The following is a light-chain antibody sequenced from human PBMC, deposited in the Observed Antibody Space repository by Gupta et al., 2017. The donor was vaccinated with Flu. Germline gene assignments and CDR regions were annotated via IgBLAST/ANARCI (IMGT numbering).Light chain of an antibody. CDR3: MQGTHEPFG. Sequence: VTLGQPASISCRSTQGLVYVDGNTYLNWFHQRPGQSPRRLIYMVSNRDSGVPDRFSGTGSGTDFTLHISRVEAEDVGIYYCMQGTHEPFGFGGGTKVEI. CDR1: QGLVYVDGNTY. CDR2: MVS. V-gene: IGKV2-30*01. J-gene: IGKJ4*01.